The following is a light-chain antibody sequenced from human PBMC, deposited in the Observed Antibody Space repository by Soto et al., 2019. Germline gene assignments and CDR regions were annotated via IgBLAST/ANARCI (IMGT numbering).Light chain of an antibody. CDR1: QSVRSNY. CDR3: QQYSTSPWT. CDR2: AAS. V-gene: IGKV3-20*01. Sequence: EIVLTQSPGTLTLSPGERATLSCRASQSVRSNYLAWYQQGPAQAPRLLIFAASSRATGIPDRFSGSGSGTDFTLTISRLEPEDFAVYYCQQYSTSPWTFGQGTKVDIK. J-gene: IGKJ1*01.